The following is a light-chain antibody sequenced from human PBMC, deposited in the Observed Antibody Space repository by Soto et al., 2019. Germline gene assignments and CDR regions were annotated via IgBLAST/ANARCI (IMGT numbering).Light chain of an antibody. CDR1: QSISSW. J-gene: IGKJ1*01. CDR3: QQYNSERP. Sequence: EIRLTQTPAALSASVRDRVTINCRASQSISSWLAWYQQKPGKAPKLLIYKASSLESGVPSRFSGSGSGTEFTLTISSLPPDDFATYYCQQYNSERPFAQGTKVEIK. V-gene: IGKV1-5*03. CDR2: KAS.